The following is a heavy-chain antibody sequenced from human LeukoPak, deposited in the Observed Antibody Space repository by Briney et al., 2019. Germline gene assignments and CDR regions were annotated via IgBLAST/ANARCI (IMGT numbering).Heavy chain of an antibody. V-gene: IGHV1-69*05. CDR2: NIHIFCAA. J-gene: IGHJ4*02. Sequence: SVNVSCKASGGTISSHPISWVRQAPGQGLEWMGGNIHIFCAAKYAQKFQGRVTITTDEYPSTAYMARSGLTTEDRHVYVLRRGAATSPIYYWGQGTMVTVSS. D-gene: IGHD3-3*01. CDR3: RRGAATSPIYY. CDR1: GGTISSHP.